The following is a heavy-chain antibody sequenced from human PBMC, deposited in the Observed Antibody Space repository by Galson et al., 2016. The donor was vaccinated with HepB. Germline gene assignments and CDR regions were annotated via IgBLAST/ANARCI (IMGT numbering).Heavy chain of an antibody. J-gene: IGHJ4*02. V-gene: IGHV1-69*13. Sequence: SVKVSCKASRGSFSNYVISWVRQAPGQGLEWMGVIIPMFGTTNYTQKFQGRVTITAGALTSTAYMELSNLRSEDTAVYYCASQGLGHCSGDSCPEDYWGQGTLVIVSS. D-gene: IGHD2-15*01. CDR3: ASQGLGHCSGDSCPEDY. CDR2: IIPMFGTT. CDR1: RGSFSNYV.